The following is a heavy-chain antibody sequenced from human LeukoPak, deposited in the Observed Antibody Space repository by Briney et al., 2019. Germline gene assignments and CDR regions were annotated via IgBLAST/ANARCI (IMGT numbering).Heavy chain of an antibody. D-gene: IGHD3-10*01. CDR2: IKQDGSEK. J-gene: IGHJ6*03. CDR1: GFTFSSYW. CDR3: ARGQARGYYYYYMDV. Sequence: PGGSLRLFYAASGFTFSSYWMSWVRQAPGKGLEWVANIKQDGSEKYYVDSVKGRFTISRDNAKNSLYLQMNSLRAEDTAVYYCARGQARGYYYYYMDVWGKGTTVTVSS. V-gene: IGHV3-7*01.